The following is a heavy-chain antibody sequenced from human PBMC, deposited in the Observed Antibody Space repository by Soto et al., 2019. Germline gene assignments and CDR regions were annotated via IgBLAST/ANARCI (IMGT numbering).Heavy chain of an antibody. CDR1: GSTFPNYP. J-gene: IGHJ5*02. CDR3: VRGGYGSSGERLAP. D-gene: IGHD3-22*01. Sequence: VQLVESGGGVIHPGKSLRLSCAASGSTFPNYPMHWVRQTPDNGLEWVAVISHDGVNKNSADSVKGRFTISRDNSRNTLYLQMDSRGVEDTAMSYCVRGGYGSSGERLAPGGQGPLVTVSS. V-gene: IGHV3-30-3*01. CDR2: ISHDGVNK.